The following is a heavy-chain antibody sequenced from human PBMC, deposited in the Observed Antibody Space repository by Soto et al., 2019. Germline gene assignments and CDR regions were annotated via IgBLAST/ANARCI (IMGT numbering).Heavy chain of an antibody. V-gene: IGHV4-34*01. J-gene: IGHJ4*02. CDR3: ARVIAAAPDY. D-gene: IGHD6-13*01. CDR1: GGSFSGYY. CDR2: INHSGST. Sequence: SETLSLTCAVYGGSFSGYYWSWIRQPPGKGLEWIGEINHSGSTNYNPSLKSRVTISVDTSKNQFSLKLSSVTAADTAVYYCARVIAAAPDYWGQGTPVTVSS.